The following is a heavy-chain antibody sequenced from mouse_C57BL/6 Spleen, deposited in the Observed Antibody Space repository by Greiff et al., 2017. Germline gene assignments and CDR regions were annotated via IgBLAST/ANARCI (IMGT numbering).Heavy chain of an antibody. D-gene: IGHD4-1*01. J-gene: IGHJ2*01. CDR3: ASLGGYFDY. CDR2: IYPGSGNT. CDR1: GYTFTDYY. Sequence: QVQLQQSGAELVRPGASVKLSCKASGYTFTDYYINWVKQRPGQGLEWIARIYPGSGNTYYNEKFKGKATLTAETSSSTAYMQLSSLTSEDSAVYFCASLGGYFDYWGQGTTLTVSS. V-gene: IGHV1-76*01.